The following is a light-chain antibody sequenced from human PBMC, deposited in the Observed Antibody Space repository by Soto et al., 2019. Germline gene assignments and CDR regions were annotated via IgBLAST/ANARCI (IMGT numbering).Light chain of an antibody. J-gene: IGKJ2*01. CDR2: WAS. CDR1: QSVLYSSNNKNY. CDR3: QQYYSTHT. Sequence: DIVMTQSPDSLAVSLGERATINCKSSQSVLYSSNNKNYLAWYQQKPGQPPKLLIYWASTRESWFPDRFSGSGSGTDFTLTISSLQAEDVAVYYCQQYYSTHTFGQGTKLEIK. V-gene: IGKV4-1*01.